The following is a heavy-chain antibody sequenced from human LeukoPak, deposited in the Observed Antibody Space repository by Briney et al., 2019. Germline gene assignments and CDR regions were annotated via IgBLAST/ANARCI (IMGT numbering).Heavy chain of an antibody. Sequence: GASVKVSCKASGYTFTSYGISWVRQAPGQGLEWMGWISAYNGNTNYAQKLQGRVTMTTDTSTSTAYMELRSLRSDDTAVYYCARLGDYGSGSSNFDYWGQGTLVTVSS. V-gene: IGHV1-18*01. D-gene: IGHD3-10*01. CDR1: GYTFTSYG. CDR2: ISAYNGNT. J-gene: IGHJ4*02. CDR3: ARLGDYGSGSSNFDY.